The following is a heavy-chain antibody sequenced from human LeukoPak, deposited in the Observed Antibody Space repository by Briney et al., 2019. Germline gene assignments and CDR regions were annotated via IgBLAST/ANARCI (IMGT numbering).Heavy chain of an antibody. D-gene: IGHD2-15*01. CDR1: GFIFSDNA. CDR3: AKEGVWSQDVVVVVAETLIDY. V-gene: IGHV3-64*01. CDR2: VSSNGGTK. J-gene: IGHJ4*02. Sequence: PGGSLRLPCAASGFIFSDNAMHWVRQAPGKRPEYVSAVSSNGGTKYYANSVKGRFTISRDNSKNTVYLQMGSLRTEDMAVYYCAKEGVWSQDVVVVVAETLIDYWGQGTLVTVSS.